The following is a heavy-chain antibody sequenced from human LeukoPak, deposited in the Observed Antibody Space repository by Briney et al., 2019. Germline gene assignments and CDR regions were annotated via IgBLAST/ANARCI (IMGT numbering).Heavy chain of an antibody. CDR3: ARQSRRFLEWF. D-gene: IGHD3-3*01. CDR1: GGSISSGGYY. Sequence: SETLSLTCTVSGGSISSGGYYWSWIRQHPGKGLEWIGYIYYSGSTYYNPSLKSRVTISVDTSKNQFSLKLSSVTAADTAVYYCARQSRRFLEWFWGQGTLVTVSS. J-gene: IGHJ4*02. V-gene: IGHV4-31*03. CDR2: IYYSGST.